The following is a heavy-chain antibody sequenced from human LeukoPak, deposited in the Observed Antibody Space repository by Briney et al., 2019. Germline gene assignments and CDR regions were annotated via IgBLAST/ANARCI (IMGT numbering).Heavy chain of an antibody. CDR1: GFTFSFYS. Sequence: GGSLRLSCAASGFTFSFYSMNWVRQAPGKGLEWVSYISRSSSSSTIYYADSVKGRFTISRDNAKDTLYLQINTLRAEDTAVYYCARGITGMYYYDPWGQGTLVTVSS. CDR2: ISRSSSSSTI. CDR3: ARGITGMYYYDP. V-gene: IGHV3-48*04. J-gene: IGHJ5*02. D-gene: IGHD3-10*01.